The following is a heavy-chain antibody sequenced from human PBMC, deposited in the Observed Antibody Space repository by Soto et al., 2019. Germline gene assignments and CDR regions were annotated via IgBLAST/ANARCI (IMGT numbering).Heavy chain of an antibody. V-gene: IGHV3-33*01. Sequence: GGSLRLSCAASGFTFSSYGMHWVRQAPGKGLEWVAVIWYDGSNKYYADSVKGRFTISRDNSKNTLYLQMNSLRAEDTAVYYCAREGEDHSSYGMDVWGQGTTVTVS. CDR2: IWYDGSNK. D-gene: IGHD3-16*01. J-gene: IGHJ6*02. CDR3: AREGEDHSSYGMDV. CDR1: GFTFSSYG.